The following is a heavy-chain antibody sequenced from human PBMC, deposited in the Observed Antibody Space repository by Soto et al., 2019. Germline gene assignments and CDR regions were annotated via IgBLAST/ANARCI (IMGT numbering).Heavy chain of an antibody. J-gene: IGHJ4*02. V-gene: IGHV1-69*12. D-gene: IGHD4-17*01. CDR3: ARDAVPGYGDYHLDY. CDR1: GGTFSSYA. Sequence: QVQLVQSGAEVKKPGSSVKVSCKASGGTFSSYAISWVRQAPGQGLEWMGGIIPIFGTANYAQKFQGRVTITADESXCTAYMELSSLRSEDTAVYYCARDAVPGYGDYHLDYWGQGTLVTVSS. CDR2: IIPIFGTA.